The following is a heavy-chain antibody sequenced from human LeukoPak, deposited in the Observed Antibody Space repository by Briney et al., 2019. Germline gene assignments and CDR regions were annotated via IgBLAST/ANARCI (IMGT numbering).Heavy chain of an antibody. Sequence: SETLSLTCAGYGGSFSSYFWTWIRQTPGKGLEWIGEINHSGTTNYNPSLKSRVPMSVDTSKDQFSLKLMSVTAADTAVYYCARVGSYLSPYYLDSWGQGTLVTVSS. V-gene: IGHV4-34*01. CDR3: ARVGSYLSPYYLDS. CDR1: GGSFSSYF. J-gene: IGHJ4*02. D-gene: IGHD1-26*01. CDR2: INHSGTT.